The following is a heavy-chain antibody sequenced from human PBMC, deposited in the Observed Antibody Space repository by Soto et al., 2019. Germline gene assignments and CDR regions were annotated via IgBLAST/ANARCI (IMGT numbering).Heavy chain of an antibody. J-gene: IGHJ5*02. CDR3: ARDRPYYDILTGPSGFDP. Sequence: SETLSLTCTVSGGSLSSGDYYWSWIRQPPGKGLEWIGYIYYSGSTYYNPSLKSRVTISVDTSKNQFSLKLSSVTAADTAVYYCARDRPYYDILTGPSGFDPWGQGTLVTVYS. D-gene: IGHD3-9*01. V-gene: IGHV4-30-4*01. CDR1: GGSLSSGDYY. CDR2: IYYSGST.